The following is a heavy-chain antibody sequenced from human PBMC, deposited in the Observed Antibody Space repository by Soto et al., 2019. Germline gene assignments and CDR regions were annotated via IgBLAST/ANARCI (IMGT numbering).Heavy chain of an antibody. CDR1: GGSISSGGYY. D-gene: IGHD3-22*01. CDR2: IYYSGST. Sequence: SETLSLTCTVSGGSISSGGYYWSWIRQHPGKGLEWIGYIYYSGSTYYNPSLKSRVTISVDTSKNQFSLKLSSVTAADTAVYYCARHDSSGYYYGGYFDYWGQGTLVTVSS. CDR3: ARHDSSGYYYGGYFDY. J-gene: IGHJ4*02. V-gene: IGHV4-31*03.